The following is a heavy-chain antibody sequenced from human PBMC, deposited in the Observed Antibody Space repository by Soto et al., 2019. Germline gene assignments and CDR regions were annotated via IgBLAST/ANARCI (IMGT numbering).Heavy chain of an antibody. V-gene: IGHV4-39*01. CDR1: GGSISSSSYY. CDR2: IYYSGST. CDR3: ARHPLYGDPGAY. J-gene: IGHJ4*02. D-gene: IGHD4-17*01. Sequence: QLQLQESGPGLVKPSETLSLTCTVSGGSISSSSYYWGWIRQPPGKGLEWIGSIYYSGSTYYNPSRNRRVTIHVHTSKNQFSLKLSSVTAADTAGYYCARHPLYGDPGAYWGQGTLVTVSS.